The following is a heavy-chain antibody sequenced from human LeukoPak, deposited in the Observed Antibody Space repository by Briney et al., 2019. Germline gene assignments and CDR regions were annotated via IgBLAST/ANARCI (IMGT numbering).Heavy chain of an antibody. CDR3: ARGGYYGSGNDFRFDP. CDR2: ISYSGST. J-gene: IGHJ5*02. D-gene: IGHD3-10*01. V-gene: IGHV4-39*07. Sequence: PSETLSLTCTVSGGSISSSNYYWGWIRQPPGKGLEWIGSISYSGSTYYNPSLRSRVTISVDTSKNQFSLKLSSVTAADTAIYYCARGGYYGSGNDFRFDPWGQGTLVTVSS. CDR1: GGSISSSNYY.